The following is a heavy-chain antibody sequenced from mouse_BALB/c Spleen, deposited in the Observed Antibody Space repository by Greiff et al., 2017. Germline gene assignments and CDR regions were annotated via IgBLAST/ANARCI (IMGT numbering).Heavy chain of an antibody. CDR2: ISYSGST. V-gene: IGHV3-8*02. J-gene: IGHJ4*01. D-gene: IGHD2-2*01. CDR1: GDSITSGY. Sequence: EVKLMESGPSLVKPSQTLSLTCSVTGDSITSGYWNWIRKFPGNKLEYMGYISYSGSTYYNPSLKSRISITRDTSKNQYYLQLNSVTTEDTATYYGARDGYDGGNAMDDWGQGTSDTVSS. CDR3: ARDGYDGGNAMDD.